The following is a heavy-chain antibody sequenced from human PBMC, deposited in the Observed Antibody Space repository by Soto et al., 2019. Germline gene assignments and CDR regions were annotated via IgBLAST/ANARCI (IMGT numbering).Heavy chain of an antibody. V-gene: IGHV1-18*01. CDR2: ISAYNGNT. Sequence: GAPVKVSCKASGYTFSNYGISWVRKAPGQRREWMGWISAYNGNTNYAQKLQGRVTMTTDTSTSTAYMELRSLRSDDTAVYYCARVGEWLDFYYYYYYMDVWGKGTTVTVSS. CDR3: ARVGEWLDFYYYYYYMDV. J-gene: IGHJ6*03. D-gene: IGHD6-19*01. CDR1: GYTFSNYG.